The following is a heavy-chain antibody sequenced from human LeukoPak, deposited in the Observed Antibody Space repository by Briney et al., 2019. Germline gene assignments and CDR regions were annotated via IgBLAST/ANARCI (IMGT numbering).Heavy chain of an antibody. CDR2: IYYSGST. V-gene: IGHV4-59*08. D-gene: IGHD2-8*01. CDR1: GGSISSYY. Sequence: SETLSLTCTVSGGSISSYYWSWIRQPPGKGLEWIGYIYYSGSTNYNPSLKSRVTISVDTSKNQFSLKLSSVTAADTAVYYCARCAPVLNGQDYYYYGMDVWGQGTTVTVSS. CDR3: ARCAPVLNGQDYYYYGMDV. J-gene: IGHJ6*02.